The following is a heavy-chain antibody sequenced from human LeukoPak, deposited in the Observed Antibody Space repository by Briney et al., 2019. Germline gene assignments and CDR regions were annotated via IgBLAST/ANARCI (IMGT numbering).Heavy chain of an antibody. CDR1: GFTFTGHY. Sequence: PRASVKVSCKSSGFTFTGHYIHWVRQAPGQGLEWMGYIGPRNSAASYAEKFQGRFTMTRDTSLSTAYMELSRLTSDDTAVYYCAREGSDQLSKDFDYWGQGTLVTVSS. CDR3: AREGSDQLSKDFDY. J-gene: IGHJ4*02. CDR2: IGPRNSAA. D-gene: IGHD2-2*01. V-gene: IGHV1-2*02.